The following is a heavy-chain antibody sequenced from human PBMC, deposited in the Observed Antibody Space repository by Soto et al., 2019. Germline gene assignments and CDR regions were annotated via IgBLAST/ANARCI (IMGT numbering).Heavy chain of an antibody. CDR1: GGSISSYY. CDR3: ASHHAYGDPKRMDV. D-gene: IGHD4-17*01. CDR2: IYTSGST. J-gene: IGHJ6*02. V-gene: IGHV4-4*07. Sequence: SETLSLTCTVSGGSISSYYWSWIRQPAGKGLEWIGRIYTSGSTNYNPSLKSRVTMSVDTSKNQFSLKLSSVTAADTAVYYCASHHAYGDPKRMDVWGQGTTVTVSS.